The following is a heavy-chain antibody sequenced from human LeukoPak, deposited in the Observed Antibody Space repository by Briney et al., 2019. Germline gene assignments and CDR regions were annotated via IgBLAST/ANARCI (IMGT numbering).Heavy chain of an antibody. D-gene: IGHD5-12*01. J-gene: IGHJ6*02. V-gene: IGHV3-74*01. CDR1: GFTFSSYW. Sequence: GGSLRLSCAASGFTFSSYWMHWARQAPGKGLVWVSHINGDGGSATYADSVKGRFTISRDNAKNTLYLQMNSLRAEDTAVYYCARAGDIVTTMGVWGQGTTVTVSS. CDR3: ARAGDIVTTMGV. CDR2: INGDGGSA.